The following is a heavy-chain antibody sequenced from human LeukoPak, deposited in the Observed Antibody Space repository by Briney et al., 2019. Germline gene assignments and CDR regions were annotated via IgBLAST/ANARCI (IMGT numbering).Heavy chain of an antibody. CDR3: ARTYYDSSFYYYGMDV. Sequence: SVKVSCKASGGTFSSYAISWVRQAPGQGLEWMGGIIPIFGTANYTQKFQGRVTITADESTSTAYMELSSLRSEDTAVYYCARTYYDSSFYYYGMDVWGQGTTVTVSS. V-gene: IGHV1-69*01. CDR2: IIPIFGTA. D-gene: IGHD3-22*01. J-gene: IGHJ6*02. CDR1: GGTFSSYA.